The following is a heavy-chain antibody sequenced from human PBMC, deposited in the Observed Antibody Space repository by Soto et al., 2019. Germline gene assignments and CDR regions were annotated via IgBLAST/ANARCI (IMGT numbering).Heavy chain of an antibody. CDR2: INPSGGST. CDR3: ARVKSNYYDSSGYYPPHFDY. J-gene: IGHJ4*02. CDR1: GYTFTSYY. D-gene: IGHD3-22*01. V-gene: IGHV1-46*01. Sequence: ASVKVSCKASGYTFTSYYMHWVRQAPGQGLEWMGIINPSGGSTSYAQKFQGRVTMTRDTSTSTVYMELSSLRSEDTAVYYCARVKSNYYDSSGYYPPHFDYWGQGTLVTVSS.